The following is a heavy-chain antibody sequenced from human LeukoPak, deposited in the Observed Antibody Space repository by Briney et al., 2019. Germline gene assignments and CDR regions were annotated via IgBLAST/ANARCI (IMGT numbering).Heavy chain of an antibody. V-gene: IGHV5-51*01. CDR2: IWPLDSEV. J-gene: IGHJ4*02. D-gene: IGHD6-19*01. CDR3: ARHGKYSSGSHYFDD. Sequence: GESLEISFQSSGYLFTSYWIAWVRPVPGKGLEWMGIIWPLDSEVRYSPSFQGQVTISVDKSSSTAYLQWSRLKASDIAVYYCARHGKYSSGSHYFDDWGQGILVTVSS. CDR1: GYLFTSYW.